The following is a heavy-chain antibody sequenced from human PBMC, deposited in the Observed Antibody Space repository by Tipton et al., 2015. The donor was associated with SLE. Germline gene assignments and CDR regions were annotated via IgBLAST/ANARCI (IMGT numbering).Heavy chain of an antibody. V-gene: IGHV1-46*01. Sequence: QLVQSGAEVRKPGASVKVSCKASTYTFTNYYVHWVRHAPGQGLEWMGVINPSGGSTSYAQRFQGRVTMTRDTSTSTVYIYLTMLRSEDTAVYYCARVRPYGGHYRNNYYFDYWGQGTLVTVSS. CDR1: TYTFTNYY. D-gene: IGHD1-26*01. CDR2: INPSGGST. J-gene: IGHJ4*02. CDR3: ARVRPYGGHYRNNYYFDY.